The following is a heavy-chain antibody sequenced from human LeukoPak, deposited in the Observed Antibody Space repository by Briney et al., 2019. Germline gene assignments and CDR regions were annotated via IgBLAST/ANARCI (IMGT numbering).Heavy chain of an antibody. J-gene: IGHJ4*02. CDR2: ISYDGSNK. D-gene: IGHD2-15*01. Sequence: GGSLRLSCAASGFTFSSYAMHWVRQAPAKGLEWAAVISYDGSNKYYEDSVNGRFTISSDNSHNTLYLQMNNLRAEDTAVYHCASDRVGAPPTDYWGQGTLVTVSS. V-gene: IGHV3-30*04. CDR1: GFTFSSYA. CDR3: ASDRVGAPPTDY.